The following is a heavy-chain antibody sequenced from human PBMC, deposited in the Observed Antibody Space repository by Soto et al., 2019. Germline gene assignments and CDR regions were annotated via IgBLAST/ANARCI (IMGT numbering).Heavy chain of an antibody. CDR2: ISYDGSNK. CDR1: GFTFSSYS. CDR3: AKDRWDLGPSHLDY. V-gene: IGHV3-30*18. Sequence: GGSLRLSCAASGFTFSSYSMHWVRQAPGKGLEWVAVISYDGSNKYYADSVKGRFTISRDNSKNTLYLQMNSLRAEDTAVYYCAKDRWDLGPSHLDYWGQGTLVTVSS. D-gene: IGHD1-26*01. J-gene: IGHJ4*02.